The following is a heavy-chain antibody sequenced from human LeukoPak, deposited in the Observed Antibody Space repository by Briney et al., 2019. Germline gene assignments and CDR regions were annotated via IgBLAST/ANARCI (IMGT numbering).Heavy chain of an antibody. CDR2: ISGSSHYT. J-gene: IGHJ4*02. V-gene: IGHV3-11*06. CDR1: GFTFSDHY. CDR3: ARVTLYGESALDY. D-gene: IGHD4-17*01. Sequence: SGGSLRLSCAASGFTFSDHYMSWIRQAPGKGLEWVSYISGSSHYTNTADSVKGRFTISRDNAKNSLFLQMNSLRTEDTAVYYCARVTLYGESALDYWGEGALVTVSS.